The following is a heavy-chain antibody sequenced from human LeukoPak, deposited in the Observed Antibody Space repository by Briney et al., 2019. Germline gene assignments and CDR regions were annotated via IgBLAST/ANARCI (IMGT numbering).Heavy chain of an antibody. CDR1: GFTFTKFW. CDR2: IQEDGKKE. V-gene: IGHV3-7*01. J-gene: IGHJ4*02. D-gene: IGHD2-21*02. CDR3: AKDIVGGGDDY. Sequence: TGGSLRLSCEASGFTFTKFWMSWVRQAPGKGLEWVANIQEDGKKENYVDSVRGRFTISRDNAKNSIYLQMNSLRVKDTAVYYCAKDIVGGGDDYWGQGTLVIVSS.